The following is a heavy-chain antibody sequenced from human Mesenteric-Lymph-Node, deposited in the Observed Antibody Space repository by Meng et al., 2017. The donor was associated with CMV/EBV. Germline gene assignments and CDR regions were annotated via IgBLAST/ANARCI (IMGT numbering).Heavy chain of an antibody. CDR2: IKQDGSEK. J-gene: IGHJ6*02. CDR3: AREPSDFWSGYYRNYYHGMDV. CDR1: GFTFTTYW. Sequence: GESLKISCAASGFTFTTYWMSWVRQAPGKGLERVANIKQDGSEKHYVDSVRGRFTISRDNARNSQYLQMNSLRAEDTAVYYCAREPSDFWSGYYRNYYHGMDVWGQGTTVTVSS. V-gene: IGHV3-7*01. D-gene: IGHD3-3*01.